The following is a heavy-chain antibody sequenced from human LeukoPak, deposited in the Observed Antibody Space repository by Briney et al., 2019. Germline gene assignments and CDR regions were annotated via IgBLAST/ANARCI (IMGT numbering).Heavy chain of an antibody. CDR1: GFNFGSYA. D-gene: IGHD6-13*01. V-gene: IGHV3-30*03. CDR2: ISFDGSNK. J-gene: IGHJ3*02. Sequence: GGSLRLSCAASGFNFGSYAMHWVRQAPGKGLEWVTVISFDGSNKYYVDSVKGRFTISRDNSKNTLYLQMNSLRDADTAVYYCATELRIAAAGFDAFDIWGQGTMVTVSS. CDR3: ATELRIAAAGFDAFDI.